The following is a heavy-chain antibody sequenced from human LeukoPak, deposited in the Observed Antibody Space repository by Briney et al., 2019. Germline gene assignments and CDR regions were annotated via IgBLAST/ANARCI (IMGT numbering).Heavy chain of an antibody. V-gene: IGHV3-53*01. CDR2: IKSDGTT. CDR3: AKQSALYSGSYYADY. Sequence: PGGSLRLSCAASGLTVSSNHMSWVRQAPGKGLEWVSLIKSDGTTEYADSVKGRFTISRDNSKNTLYLQMNSLRAEDTAVYYCAKQSALYSGSYYADYWGQGTLVTVSS. CDR1: GLTVSSNH. D-gene: IGHD1-26*01. J-gene: IGHJ4*02.